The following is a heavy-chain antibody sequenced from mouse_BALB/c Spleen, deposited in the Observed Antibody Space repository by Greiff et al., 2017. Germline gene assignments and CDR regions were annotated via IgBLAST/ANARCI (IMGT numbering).Heavy chain of an antibody. CDR3: ARNYDYGYYAMDY. Sequence: EVQLQESGGGLVKPGGSLKLSCAASGFTFSSYAMSWVRQSPEKRLEWVAEISSGGSYTYYPDTVTGRFTISRDNAKNTLYLEMSSLRSEDTAMYYCARNYDYGYYAMDYWGQGTSVTVSS. J-gene: IGHJ4*01. V-gene: IGHV5-9-4*01. CDR1: GFTFSSYA. D-gene: IGHD2-4*01. CDR2: ISSGGSYT.